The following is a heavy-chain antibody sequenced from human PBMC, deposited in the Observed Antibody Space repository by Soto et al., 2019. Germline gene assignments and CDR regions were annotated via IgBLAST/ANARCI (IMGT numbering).Heavy chain of an antibody. J-gene: IGHJ6*02. CDR3: ARHYYDSSGYPAPYYHGMDV. Sequence: SGTLSLTCTVSGGSISSSGYYWGWIRQSPGKGLEWIGTIFYSGTTYYNPSLESRITISQDTSNNQFSLKLTSVTAADTAVYYCARHYYDSSGYPAPYYHGMDVWGQGTTVTVSS. CDR2: IFYSGTT. CDR1: GGSISSSGYY. V-gene: IGHV4-39*01. D-gene: IGHD3-22*01.